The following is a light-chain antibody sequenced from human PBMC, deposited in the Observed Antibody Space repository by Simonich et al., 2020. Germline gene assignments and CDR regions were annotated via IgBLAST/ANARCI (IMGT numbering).Light chain of an antibody. V-gene: IGKV4-1*01. J-gene: IGKJ2*01. CDR2: WAA. CDR1: QSVLYSTNNKNY. CDR3: QQYYSTPYT. Sequence: DIVMTQSPDSLAVSLGERGTINCKSSQSVLYSTNNKNYLAWYQQKPGQHPKLLIYWAATRESGVPDRFSGSGSGTDFTLTISSLQAEDVAVYYCQQYYSTPYTFGQGTKLEIK.